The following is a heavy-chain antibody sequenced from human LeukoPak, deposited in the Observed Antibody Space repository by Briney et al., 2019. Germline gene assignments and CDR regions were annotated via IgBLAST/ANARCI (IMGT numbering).Heavy chain of an antibody. J-gene: IGHJ3*02. CDR2: IGTAGDT. D-gene: IGHD1-26*01. Sequence: GGSLRVSCAASGFTFSSYDMHWGRHATGKGLEWVSAIGTAGDTYYPGSVKGRFTISRENAKNSLYLQMNSLRAGDTAVYYCARVFGGSYQDAFDIWGQGTMVTVSS. V-gene: IGHV3-13*01. CDR1: GFTFSSYD. CDR3: ARVFGGSYQDAFDI.